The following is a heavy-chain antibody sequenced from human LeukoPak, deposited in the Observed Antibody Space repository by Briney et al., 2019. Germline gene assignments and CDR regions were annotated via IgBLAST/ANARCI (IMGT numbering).Heavy chain of an antibody. Sequence: SETLSLTCAVYGGSFSGYYWSWIRQPPGKGLEWIGEINHSGSTNYNPSPKRRVTISVDTSKNQFSLKLSSVTAADTAVYYCASGGGWYFDYWGQGTLVTVSS. J-gene: IGHJ4*02. CDR1: GGSFSGYY. CDR3: ASGGGWYFDY. V-gene: IGHV4-34*01. D-gene: IGHD6-19*01. CDR2: INHSGST.